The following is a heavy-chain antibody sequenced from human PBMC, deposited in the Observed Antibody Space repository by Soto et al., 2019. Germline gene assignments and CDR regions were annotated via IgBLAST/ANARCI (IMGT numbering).Heavy chain of an antibody. CDR3: ATSDSLPGHYYYMDV. CDR1: GGSISSYY. CDR2: IYYSGST. J-gene: IGHJ6*03. Sequence: QVQLQESGPGLVKPSETLSLTCTVSGGSISSYYWSWSRQPPGKGLEWIGYIYYSGSTNYNPSLKSRVTISVDTSKNQFSLKLSSVTAADTAVYYCATSDSLPGHYYYMDVWGKGTTVTVSS. V-gene: IGHV4-59*01. D-gene: IGHD3-16*02.